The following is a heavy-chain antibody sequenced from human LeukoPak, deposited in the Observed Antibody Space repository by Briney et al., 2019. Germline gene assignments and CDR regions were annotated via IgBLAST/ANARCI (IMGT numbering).Heavy chain of an antibody. J-gene: IGHJ5*02. CDR2: IYPDDSDT. V-gene: IGHV5-51*01. CDR1: GYSFTNYW. Sequence: GESLKISCKGSGYSFTNYWIGWVRPMPGKGLEWMGIIYPDDSDTRYSPSFQGQVTISADKSLNTAYLQWSSLKASDTAMYYCAKLGKSGYDSWFDPWGQGTLVTVSS. D-gene: IGHD5-12*01. CDR3: AKLGKSGYDSWFDP.